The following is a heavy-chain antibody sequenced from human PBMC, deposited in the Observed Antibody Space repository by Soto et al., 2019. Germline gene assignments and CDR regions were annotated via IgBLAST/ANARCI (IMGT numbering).Heavy chain of an antibody. D-gene: IGHD6-25*01. J-gene: IGHJ4*02. V-gene: IGHV3-30*18. CDR2: ISYDGSNK. Sequence: QVQLVESGGGVVQPGRSLRLSCAASGFTFSSYGMHWVRQAPGKGLEWVAVISYDGSNKYYADSVKGRFTISRDNSKNTLYLKMNSLRAEETAVYYCAKRRGYSSGGGGESWGQGTLVTVSS. CDR1: GFTFSSYG. CDR3: AKRRGYSSGGGGES.